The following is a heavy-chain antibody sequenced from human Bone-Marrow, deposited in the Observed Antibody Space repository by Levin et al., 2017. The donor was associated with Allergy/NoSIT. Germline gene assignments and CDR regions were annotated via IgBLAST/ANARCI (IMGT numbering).Heavy chain of an antibody. Sequence: GGSLRLSCAASGFTFSGSAMHWVRQASGKGLEWVGRIRSKANSYATGYAASVKGRFTISRDDSKNTAYPQMNSLKTEDTAVYYCTRRTGELGLDYWGQGTLVTVSS. CDR3: TRRTGELGLDY. CDR2: IRSKANSYAT. D-gene: IGHD7-27*01. J-gene: IGHJ4*02. V-gene: IGHV3-73*01. CDR1: GFTFSGSA.